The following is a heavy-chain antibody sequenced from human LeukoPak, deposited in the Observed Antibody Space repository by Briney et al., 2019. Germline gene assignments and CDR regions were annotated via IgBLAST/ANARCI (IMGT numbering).Heavy chain of an antibody. D-gene: IGHD2-2*01. J-gene: IGHJ6*04. CDR1: GFTFSSYS. Sequence: PGGSLRLSCAASGFTFSSYSMNWVRQAPGKGLEWVSSISSSSSYIYYADSVKGRFTISRDNAKNSLYLHMNSLRSEDTAVYYCARDVSGSTSCYGMDVWGKGTTVTVP. CDR3: ARDVSGSTSCYGMDV. V-gene: IGHV3-21*04. CDR2: ISSSSSYI.